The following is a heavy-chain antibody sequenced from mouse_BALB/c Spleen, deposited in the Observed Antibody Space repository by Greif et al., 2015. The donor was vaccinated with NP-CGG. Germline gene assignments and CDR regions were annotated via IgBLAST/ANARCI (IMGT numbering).Heavy chain of an antibody. J-gene: IGHJ3*01. V-gene: IGHV1-4*01. D-gene: IGHD4-1*01. CDR3: ARWDGAY. CDR1: GYTFTSYT. CDR2: INPSSGYT. Sequence: VRGVESGAELARPGASVKMSCKASGYTFTSYTMHWVKQRPGQGLEWIGYINPSSGYTNYNQKFKDKATLTADKSSSTAYMQLSSLTSEDSAVYYCARWDGAYWGQGTLVTVSA.